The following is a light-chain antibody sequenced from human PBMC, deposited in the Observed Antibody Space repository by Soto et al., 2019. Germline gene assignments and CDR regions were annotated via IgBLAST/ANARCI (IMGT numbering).Light chain of an antibody. CDR1: SSDVGTYNY. CDR2: DVS. CDR3: CSYTTSNTQV. Sequence: QSALTQPASVSGSPGQSITISCTGTSSDVGTYNYVSWYQHRPGKAPKLMIYDVSYRPSGVSHRFSGSKSANTASLTISGLQDDDEADYYCCSYTTSNTQVFGGGTKLTVL. V-gene: IGLV2-14*01. J-gene: IGLJ3*02.